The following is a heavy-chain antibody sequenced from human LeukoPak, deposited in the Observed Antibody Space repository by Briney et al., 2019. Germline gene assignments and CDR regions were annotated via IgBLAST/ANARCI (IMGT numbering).Heavy chain of an antibody. J-gene: IGHJ5*02. CDR3: ARVTYGSGSYWFDP. Sequence: GGSLRLSCASSGFTFSDYYMSWIRQAPGKGLEWVSYISSSSSYTNYADSVKGRFTISRDNAKHSLYLQMNSLRAEDTAVYYCARVTYGSGSYWFDPWGQGTLVTVSS. D-gene: IGHD3-10*01. CDR2: ISSSSSYT. V-gene: IGHV3-11*06. CDR1: GFTFSDYY.